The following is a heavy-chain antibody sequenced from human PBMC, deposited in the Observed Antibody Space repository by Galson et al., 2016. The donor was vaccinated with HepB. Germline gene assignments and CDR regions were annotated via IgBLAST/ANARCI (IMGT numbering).Heavy chain of an antibody. D-gene: IGHD3-10*01. CDR3: ARHYSFDSGTYRPFDF. J-gene: IGHJ4*02. CDR2: INYGGNT. Sequence: SETLSLTCSVSGGSISSSTYSWGWIRQPPGKGLEWIGSINYGGNTYYNPSLRSRVTISVDTSRNQFSLKLSSVTAADTAVYYCARHYSFDSGTYRPFDFWGQGTLVTVSS. CDR1: GGSISSSTYS. V-gene: IGHV4-39*01.